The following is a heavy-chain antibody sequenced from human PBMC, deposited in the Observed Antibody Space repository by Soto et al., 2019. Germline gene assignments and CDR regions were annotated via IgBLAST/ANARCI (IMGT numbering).Heavy chain of an antibody. CDR3: ARGGGYSYGYFDY. Sequence: QVQLQESGPGLVKPSETLSLTCTVSGGSVSSGSYYWSWIRQPPGKGLEWIGYIYYSGSTNYNPSLKSRVTISVDTSKHQFSLKLGSVPAADTAVYYCARGGGYSYGYFDYWGQGTLVTVSS. J-gene: IGHJ4*02. V-gene: IGHV4-61*01. CDR1: GGSVSSGSYY. D-gene: IGHD5-18*01. CDR2: IYYSGST.